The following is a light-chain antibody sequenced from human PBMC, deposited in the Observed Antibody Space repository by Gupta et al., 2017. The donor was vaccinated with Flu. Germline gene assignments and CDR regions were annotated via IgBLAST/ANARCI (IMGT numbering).Light chain of an antibody. Sequence: DIVMNQSPDSLAVSLGARAPINCKSSQSVLYSSNNKNYLAWYQQKPGQPPKLLIYWASTRESGVPDRFSGSGSGTDFTLTISSLQAEDVAVYYCQQYYSTPRTFGQGTKVEIK. CDR2: WAS. J-gene: IGKJ1*01. CDR1: QSVLYSSNNKNY. CDR3: QQYYSTPRT. V-gene: IGKV4-1*01.